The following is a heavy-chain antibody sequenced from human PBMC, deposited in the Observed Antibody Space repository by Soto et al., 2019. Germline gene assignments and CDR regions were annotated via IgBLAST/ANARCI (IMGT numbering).Heavy chain of an antibody. CDR3: AKGKTQQNYYNYFDY. CDR1: GFTFSSYA. V-gene: IGHV3-23*01. D-gene: IGHD3-10*01. J-gene: IGHJ4*02. Sequence: GGSLRLSCAASGFTFSSYAMIWVRQAPGKGLEWVSAISGSGGSTYYADSVKGRFTISRDNSKNTLYLQMNSLRAEDTAVYYCAKGKTQQNYYNYFDYWGQGTLVTVSS. CDR2: ISGSGGST.